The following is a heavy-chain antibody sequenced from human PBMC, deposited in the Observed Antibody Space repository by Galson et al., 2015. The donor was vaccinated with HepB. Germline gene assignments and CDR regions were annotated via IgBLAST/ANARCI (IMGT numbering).Heavy chain of an antibody. J-gene: IGHJ4*02. CDR1: GSTFDDYT. V-gene: IGHV3-43*01. Sequence: SLRLSCAASGSTFDDYTMHWVRQAPGKGLEWVSLISWDGGSTYYADSVKGRFTISRDNSKNSLYLQMNSLRTEDTALYYCAKADGYYFDYWGQGTLVTVSS. D-gene: IGHD5-24*01. CDR2: ISWDGGST. CDR3: AKADGYYFDY.